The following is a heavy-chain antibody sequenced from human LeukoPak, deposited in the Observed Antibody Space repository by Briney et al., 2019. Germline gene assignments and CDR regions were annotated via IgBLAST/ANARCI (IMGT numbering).Heavy chain of an antibody. D-gene: IGHD3-10*01. Sequence: PGGSLRLSCVASGFTFSSYAMSWVRQAPGKALEWVSAISGSGGNTYYADSVKGRFTISRDNSKNTLYLQMNSLRVEDTAVYYCAKDEYYYGSGDYWGQGTLVTVSS. CDR2: ISGSGGNT. V-gene: IGHV3-23*01. J-gene: IGHJ4*02. CDR3: AKDEYYYGSGDY. CDR1: GFTFSSYA.